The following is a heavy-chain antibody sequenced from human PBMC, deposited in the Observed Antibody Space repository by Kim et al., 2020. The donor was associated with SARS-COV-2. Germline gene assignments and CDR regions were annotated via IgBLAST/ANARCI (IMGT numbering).Heavy chain of an antibody. CDR1: GFTFSDYY. CDR3: ARDVTATRGLRYYMDV. V-gene: IGHV3-11*01. Sequence: GGSLRLSCAASGFTFSDYYMSWIRQAPGKGLEWVSYISSSGSTIYYADSVKGRFTISRDNAKNSLYLQMNSLRAEDTAVYYCARDVTATRGLRYYMDVWGKGTTVTVSS. CDR2: ISSSGSTI. J-gene: IGHJ6*03. D-gene: IGHD4-17*01.